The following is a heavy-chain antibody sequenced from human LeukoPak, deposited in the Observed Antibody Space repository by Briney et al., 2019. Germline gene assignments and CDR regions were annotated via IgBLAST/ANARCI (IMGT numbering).Heavy chain of an antibody. V-gene: IGHV3-23*01. CDR1: GFTFSSYA. CDR2: ISGSRIKT. Sequence: GGSLRLSCAASGFTFSSYAVSWVRQAPGKGLEWVSVISGSRIKTYYADSVKGRFTISRDNSKNTLYLQMNSLRAEDTAVYYCARDEVSSSRPPYYYYYYVDVWGKGTTVTVSS. CDR3: ARDEVSSSRPPYYYYYYVDV. J-gene: IGHJ6*03. D-gene: IGHD6-6*01.